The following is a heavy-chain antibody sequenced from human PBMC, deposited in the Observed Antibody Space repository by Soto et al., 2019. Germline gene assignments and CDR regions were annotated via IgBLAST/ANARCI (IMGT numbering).Heavy chain of an antibody. V-gene: IGHV1-46*01. Sequence: ASVKVSCKASGYTFTSYYMHWVRQAPGQGLEWMGIINPSGGSTSYAQKFQGRVTMTRDTSTSTVYMELSSLRSEDTAVYYCARENSTWPYYYYGMDVWGQGTTVTVSS. CDR1: GYTFTSYY. J-gene: IGHJ6*02. CDR3: ARENSTWPYYYYGMDV. CDR2: INPSGGST. D-gene: IGHD1-7*01.